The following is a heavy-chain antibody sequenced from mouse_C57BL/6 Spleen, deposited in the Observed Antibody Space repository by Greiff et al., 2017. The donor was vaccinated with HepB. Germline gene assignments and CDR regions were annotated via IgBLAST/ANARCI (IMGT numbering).Heavy chain of an antibody. CDR3: VRRRSYGAMDY. CDR1: GFSFNTYA. CDR2: IRSKSNNYAT. Sequence: DVMLVESGGGLVQPKGSLKLSCAASGFSFNTYAMNWVRQAPGKGLEWVARIRSKSNNYATYYADSVKDRFTISRDDSESMLYLQMNNLKTEDTAMYYCVRRRSYGAMDYWGQGTSVTVSS. V-gene: IGHV10-1*01. J-gene: IGHJ4*01. D-gene: IGHD1-1*01.